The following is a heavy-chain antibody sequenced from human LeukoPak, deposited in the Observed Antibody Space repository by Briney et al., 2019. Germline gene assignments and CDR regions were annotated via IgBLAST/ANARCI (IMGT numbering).Heavy chain of an antibody. CDR1: GGSFSGYY. Sequence: PSETLSLTCAVYGGSFSGYYWSWIRQPPGKGLEWIGGINHSGSTNYNPSLKGRVTISIDTSKNQFSLKLSSVTAADTAVYYCARYRVTFTMVRGVLYDAFDIWGQGTMVTVSS. CDR3: ARYRVTFTMVRGVLYDAFDI. J-gene: IGHJ3*02. V-gene: IGHV4-34*01. D-gene: IGHD3-10*01. CDR2: INHSGST.